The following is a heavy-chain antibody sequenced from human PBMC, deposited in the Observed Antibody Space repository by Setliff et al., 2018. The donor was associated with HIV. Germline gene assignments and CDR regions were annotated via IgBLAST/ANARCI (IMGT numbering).Heavy chain of an antibody. D-gene: IGHD5-12*01. J-gene: IGHJ5*01. CDR3: ARGGNSRAAWFDS. Sequence: SETLSLTCTVSGGSVTSGGHYWSWIRQQPGKAPEWIGYVHYTGSNFYNPSLTDRLTISVDTSKNQFSLKLSYVTAADTAVYYCARGGNSRAAWFDSWGQGTLVTVSS. CDR1: GGSVTSGGHY. V-gene: IGHV4-31*02. CDR2: VHYTGSN.